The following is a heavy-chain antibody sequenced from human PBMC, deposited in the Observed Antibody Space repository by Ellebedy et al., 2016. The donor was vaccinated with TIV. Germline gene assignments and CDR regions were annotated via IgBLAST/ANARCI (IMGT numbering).Heavy chain of an antibody. CDR2: ISKSDTT. Sequence: GESLKISCAASGFTFNSYSMNWVRQAPGKGLEWISYISKSDTTYYADSVRGRFTISRDNAKRSLYLQMNSLRLEDTAVYYGARDAMIWIFDSWGQGTLVTVSS. CDR3: ARDAMIWIFDS. J-gene: IGHJ4*02. D-gene: IGHD3-22*01. V-gene: IGHV3-48*01. CDR1: GFTFNSYS.